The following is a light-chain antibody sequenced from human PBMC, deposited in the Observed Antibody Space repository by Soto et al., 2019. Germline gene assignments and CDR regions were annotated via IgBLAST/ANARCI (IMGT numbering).Light chain of an antibody. V-gene: IGKV3-15*01. CDR1: QSVSSN. Sequence: IVMTQSPATLSVSPGERATLSCRASQSVSSNLAWYQQKPGQAPRLLIYGASTRATGIPARFSGSGSGTEFTLSISSLQSEDFAVYYCQQYNNWPVTFVQGTKLEIK. CDR2: GAS. CDR3: QQYNNWPVT. J-gene: IGKJ2*01.